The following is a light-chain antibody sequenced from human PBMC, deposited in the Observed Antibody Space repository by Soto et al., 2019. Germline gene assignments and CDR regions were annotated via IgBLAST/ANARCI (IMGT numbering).Light chain of an antibody. CDR1: QSVSSS. CDR3: QQYNNWPLYT. CDR2: SAS. J-gene: IGKJ2*01. V-gene: IGKV3-15*01. Sequence: EIVMTQSPSTLSASPGERVTISCRASQSVSSSLAWYQQKPGQAPRLLIYSASTRATGIPSRFSGSGSGTEFTLTIISLQSADFAVYYCQQYNNWPLYTFGQGTKLEIK.